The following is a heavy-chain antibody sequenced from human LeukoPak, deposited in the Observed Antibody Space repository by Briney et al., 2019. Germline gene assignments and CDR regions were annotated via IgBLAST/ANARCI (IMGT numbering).Heavy chain of an antibody. J-gene: IGHJ4*02. CDR2: IYSGGST. Sequence: GGSLRLSCAASGFTVSNNYMSWVRQAPGKGLEWVSVIYSGGSTYYADSVKGRFTISRDNSKNTLYLQMNSLRAEDTAVYYCARDQGYSYGNDYWGQGTLVTVSS. V-gene: IGHV3-66*01. CDR1: GFTVSNNY. CDR3: ARDQGYSYGNDY. D-gene: IGHD5-18*01.